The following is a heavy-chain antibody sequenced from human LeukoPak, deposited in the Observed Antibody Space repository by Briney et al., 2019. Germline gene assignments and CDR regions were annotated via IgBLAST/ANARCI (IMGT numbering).Heavy chain of an antibody. D-gene: IGHD4-17*01. J-gene: IGHJ6*02. V-gene: IGHV4-59*06. CDR3: ARDYGDYVPYYYYGMDV. CDR2: IYYSGST. CDR1: GGSIRSYF. Sequence: SETLSLTCTVSGGSIRSYFWSWIRQPPGKGLEWIGYIYYSGSTYYNPSLKSRVTISVDTSKNQFSLKLSSVTAADTAVYYCARDYGDYVPYYYYGMDVWGQGTTVTVSS.